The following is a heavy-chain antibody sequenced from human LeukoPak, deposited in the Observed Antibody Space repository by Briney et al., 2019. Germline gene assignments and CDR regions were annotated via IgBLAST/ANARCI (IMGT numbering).Heavy chain of an antibody. CDR2: ISFDRSNV. CDR3: VRDLTIVGVAQVHH. D-gene: IGHD1-26*01. Sequence: PGGSLRLSCAASGFTFSNYAIHWVRQAPGKGLEWVAVISFDRSNVYYADSVQGRFTISRDNAKNSLFLHMNSLRAEDTAVYYCVRDLTIVGVAQVHHWGQGTLVTVSS. J-gene: IGHJ5*02. CDR1: GFTFSNYA. V-gene: IGHV3-30*04.